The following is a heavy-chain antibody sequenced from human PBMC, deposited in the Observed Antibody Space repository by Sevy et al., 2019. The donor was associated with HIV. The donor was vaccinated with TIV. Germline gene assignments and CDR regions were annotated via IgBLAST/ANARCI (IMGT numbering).Heavy chain of an antibody. J-gene: IGHJ3*02. CDR2: ISSSSSYI. CDR3: ASDDLSSWYDAFDI. CDR1: GFTFSSYS. V-gene: IGHV3-21*01. D-gene: IGHD6-13*01. Sequence: GGSLRLSCAASGFTFSSYSMNWVRQAPGKGLEWVSSISSSSSYIYYADSVKGRFTISRDNAKNSLYLQMNSLRAEDTAVYYCASDDLSSWYDAFDIWGQGTMVTVSS.